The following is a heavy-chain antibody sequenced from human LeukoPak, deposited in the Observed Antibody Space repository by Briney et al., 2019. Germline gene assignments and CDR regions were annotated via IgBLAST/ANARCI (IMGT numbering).Heavy chain of an antibody. CDR2: INPNSGGT. J-gene: IGHJ4*02. Sequence: ASVKVSCKASGYTFTGYYMHWVRQAPGQGLEWMGWINPNSGGTNYAQMFQGRVTITRDMSTSTAYMELSSLRAEDTAVYYCAADLSRYCGGDCYDYWGQGTLVTVSS. CDR3: AADLSRYCGGDCYDY. V-gene: IGHV1-2*02. CDR1: GYTFTGYY. D-gene: IGHD2-21*01.